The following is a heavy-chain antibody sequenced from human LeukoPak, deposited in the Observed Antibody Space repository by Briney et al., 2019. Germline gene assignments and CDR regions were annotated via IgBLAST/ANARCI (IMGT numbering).Heavy chain of an antibody. CDR2: VSSSGDYT. D-gene: IGHD3-10*01. CDR1: GFTFSSYA. CDR3: AKEIYAYGSRGFNY. V-gene: IGHV3-23*01. Sequence: GGSLRLSCAASGFTFSSYAMSWVRQAPGKGLEWVSGVSSSGDYTFYANSVKGRFTISRDNSKNTLYLQLSSLRVEDTAVYYCAKEIYAYGSRGFNYWGQGTLVTVSS. J-gene: IGHJ4*02.